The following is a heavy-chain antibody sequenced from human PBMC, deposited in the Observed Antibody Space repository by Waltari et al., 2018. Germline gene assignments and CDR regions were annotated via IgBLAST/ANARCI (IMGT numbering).Heavy chain of an antibody. D-gene: IGHD2-21*02. CDR3: VRAYCGGDCYSIAFEH. J-gene: IGHJ4*02. CDR2: ITGNSNKT. CDR1: GFTFNDFA. Sequence: EVHLLESGGKLVQPGGSLRLSCTASGFTFNDFAMTWVRQAPGGGLEWVSEITGNSNKTYYADSVRGRFTISRDNARNALFLQLNSLRAEDTAVYYCVRAYCGGDCYSIAFEHWGQGTLVTVSS. V-gene: IGHV3-23*01.